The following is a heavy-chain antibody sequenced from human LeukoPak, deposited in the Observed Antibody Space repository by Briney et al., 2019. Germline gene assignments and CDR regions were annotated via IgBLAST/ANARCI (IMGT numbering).Heavy chain of an antibody. CDR3: ARDMNFGGWVGATVTTIDY. CDR1: GFTFSDYY. CDR2: ISSSGSTI. D-gene: IGHD4-17*01. Sequence: PGGSLRLSCAASGFTFSDYYMSWIRQAPGKGLEWVSYISSSGSTIYYADSVKGRFTISRDNAKNSLYLQMNSLRAEDTAVYYCARDMNFGGWVGATVTTIDYWGQGTLVTVSS. J-gene: IGHJ4*02. V-gene: IGHV3-11*01.